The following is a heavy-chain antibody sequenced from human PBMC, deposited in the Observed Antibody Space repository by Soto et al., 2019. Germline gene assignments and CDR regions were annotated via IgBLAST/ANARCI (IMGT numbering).Heavy chain of an antibody. CDR2: IYWDDEK. Sequence: QITLKESGPTLVKPTQTLTLTCTCSGFSRSSSGVGVGWIRQPPGKALEWLTVIYWDDEKRYSPPLKRSRTITMDLSKNPVVLTLTNMDTVDTATYYCARLVVAGITYYFESWCQGTLLTVSS. CDR3: ARLVVAGITYYFES. V-gene: IGHV2-5*02. CDR1: GFSRSSSGVG. D-gene: IGHD2-15*01. J-gene: IGHJ4*02.